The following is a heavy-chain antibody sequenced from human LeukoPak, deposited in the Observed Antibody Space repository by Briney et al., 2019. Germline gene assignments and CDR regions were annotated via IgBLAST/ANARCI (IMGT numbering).Heavy chain of an antibody. D-gene: IGHD1-26*01. Sequence: GGSLRLSCSASGFTFKSYAMHWVRQAPGKGLEYVSSINTNGANTYYADSVKGRFTISRDNSRNTVYVQMNSLTPEDTAVYYCARGGNTGSQEGMDVWGQGTTVTVSS. V-gene: IGHV3-64*04. CDR1: GFTFKSYA. CDR2: INTNGANT. J-gene: IGHJ6*02. CDR3: ARGGNTGSQEGMDV.